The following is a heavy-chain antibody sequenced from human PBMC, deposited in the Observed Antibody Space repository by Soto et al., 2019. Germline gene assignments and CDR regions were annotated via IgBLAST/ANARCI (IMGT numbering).Heavy chain of an antibody. D-gene: IGHD6-13*01. CDR2: IYYSGST. CDR1: GGSISSGDYY. CDR3: ASRHSSPYFDY. Sequence: SETLSLTCTVSGGSISSGDYYWSWIRQPPGKGLEWIGSIYYSGSTYYNPSLKSRVTISVDTSKSQFSLKLNSVTAADTAVYYCASRHSSPYFDYWGQGTLVTVS. V-gene: IGHV4-30-4*01. J-gene: IGHJ4*02.